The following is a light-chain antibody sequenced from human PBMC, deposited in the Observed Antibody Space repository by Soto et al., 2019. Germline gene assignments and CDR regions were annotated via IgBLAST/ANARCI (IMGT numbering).Light chain of an antibody. CDR2: DAS. V-gene: IGKV3-11*01. J-gene: IGKJ2*01. CDR3: QQRSNWHT. Sequence: EIVLTQSPATLSLSPGERATLSCRASQSVSSYLAWYQQKPGQAPRLLIYDASNRATGIPARFSGSESGTDFTLTISSLEPEDFAVYYCQQRSNWHTFGQGTKLEIK. CDR1: QSVSSY.